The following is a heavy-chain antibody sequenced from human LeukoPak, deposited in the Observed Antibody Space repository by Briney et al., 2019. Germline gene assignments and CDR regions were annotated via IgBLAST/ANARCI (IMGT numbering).Heavy chain of an antibody. V-gene: IGHV1-69*13. CDR3: ARVYYDILTGDYYYGMDV. Sequence: SVKVSCKASGGTFSSYAISWVRQAPGQGLEWMGGIILIFGTANYAQKFQGRVTITADESTSTAYMELSSLRSEDTAVYYCARVYYDILTGDYYYGMDVWGQGTTVTVSS. CDR1: GGTFSSYA. J-gene: IGHJ6*02. CDR2: IILIFGTA. D-gene: IGHD3-9*01.